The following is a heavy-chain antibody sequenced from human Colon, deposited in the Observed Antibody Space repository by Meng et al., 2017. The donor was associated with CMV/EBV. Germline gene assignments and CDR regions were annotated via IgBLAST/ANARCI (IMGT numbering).Heavy chain of an antibody. J-gene: IGHJ4*02. D-gene: IGHD6-6*01. CDR1: GFTFSGSA. CDR2: IRSKANSYAT. Sequence: GESLKISCAASGFTFSGSAMHWVRQASGKGLEWVGRIRSKANSYATAYAASVKGRFTISRDDSKNTAYLQMNSLKTEDTAVYYCASEGSSASFDYWGQGTLVTVSS. V-gene: IGHV3-73*01. CDR3: ASEGSSASFDY.